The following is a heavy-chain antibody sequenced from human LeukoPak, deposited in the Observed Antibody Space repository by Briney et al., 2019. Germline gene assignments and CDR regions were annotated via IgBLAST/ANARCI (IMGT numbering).Heavy chain of an antibody. J-gene: IGHJ6*02. V-gene: IGHV3-73*01. CDR1: GFTFNGSA. CDR2: IRSRTNTYAT. CDR3: TRGSQSDYYYGMDV. Sequence: GGSLKLSCAASGFTFNGSAMHWVRQASGKGLEWVGRIRSRTNTYATAYAASVKGRFTISRDDSKNTAYLQMNSLKTEDTAVYYCTRGSQSDYYYGMDVWGQGTTVTVSS.